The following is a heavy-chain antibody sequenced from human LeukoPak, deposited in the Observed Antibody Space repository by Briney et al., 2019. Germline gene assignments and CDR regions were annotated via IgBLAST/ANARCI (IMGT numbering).Heavy chain of an antibody. V-gene: IGHV1-2*06. CDR2: INPNSGGT. Sequence: GASVKVSCKASGYTFTGYYMHWVRQAPGQGLEWMGRINPNSGGTNYIQKLQGRVTMTTDTSTSTAYMELRSLRSDDTAVYYCARGPYYDSWSGAGYWGQGTLVTVSS. J-gene: IGHJ4*02. CDR3: ARGPYYDSWSGAGY. D-gene: IGHD3-3*01. CDR1: GYTFTGYY.